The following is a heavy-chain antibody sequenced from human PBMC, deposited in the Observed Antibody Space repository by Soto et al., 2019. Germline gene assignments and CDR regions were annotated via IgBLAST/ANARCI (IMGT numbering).Heavy chain of an antibody. CDR1: GGSISSGGYY. CDR3: ASAHRGYCSSTSCYDANYMDV. Sequence: TLSLTCTVSGGSISSGGYYWSWIRQHPGKGLEWIGYIYYSGSTYYNPSLKSRVTISVDTSKNQFSLKLSSVTAADTAVYYCASAHRGYCSSTSCYDANYMDVWGKGTTVNRLL. CDR2: IYYSGST. J-gene: IGHJ6*03. V-gene: IGHV4-31*03. D-gene: IGHD2-2*01.